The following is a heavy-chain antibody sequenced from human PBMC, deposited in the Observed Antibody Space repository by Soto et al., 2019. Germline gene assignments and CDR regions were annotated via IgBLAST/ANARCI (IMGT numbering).Heavy chain of an antibody. J-gene: IGHJ4*02. V-gene: IGHV3-23*01. Sequence: GGSLRLSCTASGFTFSSFALRWLRQAPGKGLDWVSAISGSGGSTYSADSVKGRFTISRDNSKNTLYLQMSSLRAEDTAVYYCARGFSAGKGSPQVFWGQGSRVTVSS. CDR1: GFTFSSFA. CDR3: ARGFSAGKGSPQVF. D-gene: IGHD6-13*01. CDR2: ISGSGGST.